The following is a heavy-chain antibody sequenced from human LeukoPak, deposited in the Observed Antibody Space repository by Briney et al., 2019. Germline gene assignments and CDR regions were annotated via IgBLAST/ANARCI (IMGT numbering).Heavy chain of an antibody. V-gene: IGHV3-7*03. Sequence: GGSLRLSCAASGFMFSSNWMSWVRLAPGRGLEWVANIKEDGTETYYVDSVKGRFTISRDNAKNSLYLQMNGLRVEDTAVYYCAKEGRSLQTYWGQGTLVTVSS. CDR3: AKEGRSLQTY. CDR1: GFMFSSNW. D-gene: IGHD5-24*01. J-gene: IGHJ4*02. CDR2: IKEDGTET.